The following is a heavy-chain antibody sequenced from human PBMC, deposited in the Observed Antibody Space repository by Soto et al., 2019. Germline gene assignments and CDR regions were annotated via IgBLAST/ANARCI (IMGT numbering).Heavy chain of an antibody. V-gene: IGHV3-48*01. D-gene: IGHD7-27*01. CDR2: IGSGGAVI. J-gene: IGHJ6*03. CDR1: GFTFNIYT. CDR3: ARELGHYYMDV. Sequence: GGSLRLSCAASGFTFNIYTMNWVRQAPGKGLEWVSYIGSGGAVIYYADSVKGRFIISRDNAKNSLYLQMNSLRVEDTAVYYWARELGHYYMDVWGKGTTVTVSS.